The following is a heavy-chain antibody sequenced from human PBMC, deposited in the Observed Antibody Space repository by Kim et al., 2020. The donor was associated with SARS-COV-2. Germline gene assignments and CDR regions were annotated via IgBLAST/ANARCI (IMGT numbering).Heavy chain of an antibody. CDR3: AKDRLRYFDSFDY. J-gene: IGHJ4*02. V-gene: IGHV3-9*01. Sequence: GYANSVEGPFTISRNNAKNSLYVEMNSLRPEDAALYYCAKDRLRYFDSFDYWGQGTLVTVSS. D-gene: IGHD3-9*01.